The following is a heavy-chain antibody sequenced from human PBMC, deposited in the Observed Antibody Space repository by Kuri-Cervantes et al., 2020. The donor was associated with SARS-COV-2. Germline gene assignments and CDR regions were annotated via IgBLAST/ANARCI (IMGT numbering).Heavy chain of an antibody. J-gene: IGHJ4*02. D-gene: IGHD6-6*01. Sequence: GESLKISCAASGFTFSSYGMXWVRKAPGKGLEWVAFIRYDGSNKYYADSVKGRFTISRDNSKNTLYLKMNSLRAEDTAVYYCAKDGRVIVARLPRLGXTYFDYWGQGTLVTVSS. CDR1: GFTFSSYG. CDR2: IRYDGSNK. V-gene: IGHV3-30*02. CDR3: AKDGRVIVARLPRLGXTYFDY.